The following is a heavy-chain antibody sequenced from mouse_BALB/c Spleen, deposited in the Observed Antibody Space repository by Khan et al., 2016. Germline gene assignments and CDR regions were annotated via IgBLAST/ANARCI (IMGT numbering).Heavy chain of an antibody. V-gene: IGHV3-2*02. CDR2: ISYSGST. Sequence: EVQLQESGPGLVKPSQSLSLTCTVTGYSITSDYAWNWNRQFPGNKLEWMGYISYSGSTSYNPSLKNRISFTRDTSTNQVFLQLNSVTTEDKAAYYCARSMITTGFAYWGQGTLVTVSA. J-gene: IGHJ3*01. CDR1: GYSITSDYA. D-gene: IGHD2-4*01. CDR3: ARSMITTGFAY.